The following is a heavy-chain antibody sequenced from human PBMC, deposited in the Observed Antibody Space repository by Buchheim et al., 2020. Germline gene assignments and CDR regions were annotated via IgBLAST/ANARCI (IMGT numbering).Heavy chain of an antibody. CDR1: GFIFSNCA. J-gene: IGHJ4*02. D-gene: IGHD2/OR15-2a*01. CDR3: AKDPSSTAFNPGDY. Sequence: EVQLLESGGGLVQPGGSLRLSCVASGFIFSNCAMTWVRQAPGKGLEWVSSISGGGSTYYADSVKGRFTIFSDNSRNTLYLQTNSLRVEDTAVYYCAKDPSSTAFNPGDYWGQGAL. CDR2: ISGGGST. V-gene: IGHV3-23*01.